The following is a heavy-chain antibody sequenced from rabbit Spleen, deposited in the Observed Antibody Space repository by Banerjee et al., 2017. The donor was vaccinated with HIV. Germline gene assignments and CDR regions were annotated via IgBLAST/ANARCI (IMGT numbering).Heavy chain of an antibody. CDR1: GVSFSGSSY. D-gene: IGHD1-1*01. CDR2: IAGSSSGFT. Sequence: LEESGGGLVKPGGTLTLTCIASGVSFSGSSYMCWVRQAPGKGLEWISCIAGSSSGFTYSATWAKGRFTCSKTSSTTVTLQMTSLTVADTATYFCARDTSTSFSTYGMDLWGPGTLVTVS. V-gene: IGHV1S40*01. CDR3: ARDTSTSFSTYGMDL. J-gene: IGHJ6*01.